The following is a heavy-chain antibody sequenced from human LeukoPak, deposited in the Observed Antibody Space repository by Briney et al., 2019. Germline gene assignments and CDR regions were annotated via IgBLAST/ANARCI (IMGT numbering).Heavy chain of an antibody. D-gene: IGHD6-19*01. Sequence: GGSLRLSCAASGFTFSDHGMHWVRQAPGKGLDWVAVIWFDGSNKYYGDSVKGRFTISRDNSKNTLLLQMNSLRAEDTAVYYCAKDQYSSGWFFDYWGQGTLVTVSS. CDR3: AKDQYSSGWFFDY. J-gene: IGHJ4*02. CDR1: GFTFSDHG. V-gene: IGHV3-33*06. CDR2: IWFDGSNK.